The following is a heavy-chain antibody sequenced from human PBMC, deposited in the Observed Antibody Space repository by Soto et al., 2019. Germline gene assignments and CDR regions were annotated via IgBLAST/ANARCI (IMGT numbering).Heavy chain of an antibody. V-gene: IGHV3-11*06. CDR3: VRGGGGGLFDP. CDR1: GFNFGDSY. J-gene: IGHJ5*02. D-gene: IGHD2-15*01. CDR2: ISPGSRYP. Sequence: QVQLVESGGGLVPPGGSLRLSCAGSGFNFGDSYMSWIRQAPGKGLEWLSYISPGSRYPAYADSVKGRFTISRDNAKRSLFLKMMSLTAEDTAIYYCVRGGGGGLFDPWGQGTMVTVSS.